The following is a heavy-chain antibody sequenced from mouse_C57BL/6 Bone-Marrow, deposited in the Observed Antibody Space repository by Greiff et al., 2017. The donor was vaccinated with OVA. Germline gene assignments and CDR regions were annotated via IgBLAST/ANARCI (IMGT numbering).Heavy chain of an antibody. V-gene: IGHV1-9*01. CDR2: ILPGSGST. CDR1: GYTFTGYW. D-gene: IGHD1-1*01. J-gene: IGHJ2*01. CDR3: ARSDYYGSSYGY. Sequence: QVQLKQSGAELMKPGASVKLSCKATGYTFTGYWIEWVKQRPGHGLEWIGEILPGSGSTNYNEKFKSKATLTVDTSSSTAYMQLSSLTSEDSAVYYCARSDYYGSSYGYWGQGTTLTVSS.